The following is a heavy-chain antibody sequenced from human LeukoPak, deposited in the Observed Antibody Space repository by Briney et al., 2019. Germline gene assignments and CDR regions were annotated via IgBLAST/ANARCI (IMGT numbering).Heavy chain of an antibody. Sequence: ASVKVSCKASGYTFTSYDINWVRQATGQGLEWMGWMNPNSGNTGYAQKFQGGVTMTRNTSISTAYMELSSLRSEDTAVYYCAREGHHIAAAGTYPENWFDPWGQGTLVTVSS. CDR1: GYTFTSYD. CDR3: AREGHHIAAAGTYPENWFDP. J-gene: IGHJ5*02. CDR2: MNPNSGNT. D-gene: IGHD6-13*01. V-gene: IGHV1-8*01.